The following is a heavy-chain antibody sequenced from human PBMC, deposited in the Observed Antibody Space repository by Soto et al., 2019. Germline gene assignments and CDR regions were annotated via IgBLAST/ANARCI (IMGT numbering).Heavy chain of an antibody. CDR1: GGSISSGGYY. CDR3: ARVGATEVYYYGMDV. V-gene: IGHV4-31*03. D-gene: IGHD1-26*01. Sequence: PSETLSLTCTVSGGSISSGGYYWSWIRQHPGKGLEWIGYIYYSGSTYYNPSLKSRVTISVDTSKNQFSLKLSSVTAADTAVYYCARVGATEVYYYGMDVWGQGTTVTVSS. J-gene: IGHJ6*02. CDR2: IYYSGST.